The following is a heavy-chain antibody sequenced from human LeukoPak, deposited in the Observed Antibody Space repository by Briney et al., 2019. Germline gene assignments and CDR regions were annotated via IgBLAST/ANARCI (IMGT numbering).Heavy chain of an antibody. CDR1: GGSISSGGYY. D-gene: IGHD5-24*01. V-gene: IGHV4-31*03. CDR3: ARDDGYTKRIDY. Sequence: SETLSLTCTVSGGSISSGGYYWSWIRQHPGKGLEWIGYIYYSGSTYYNPSLKSRVTISVDTSKNQFSLKLSSVTAADTAVYYCARDDGYTKRIDYWGQGTLVTVSS. J-gene: IGHJ4*02. CDR2: IYYSGST.